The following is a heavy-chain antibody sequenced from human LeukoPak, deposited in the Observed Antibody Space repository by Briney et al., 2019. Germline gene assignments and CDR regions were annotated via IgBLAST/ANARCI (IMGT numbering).Heavy chain of an antibody. J-gene: IGHJ6*02. CDR3: AKDAPRIAAVSYYCYYYGMDV. CDR2: IRYDGSNK. Sequence: GGSLRLSCAASGFTFSSYGMHWVRQAPGKGLEWVAFIRYDGSNKYYADSVKGRFTISRDNSKNTLYLQMNSLRAEDTAVYYCAKDAPRIAAVSYYCYYYGMDVWGQGTTVTVSS. CDR1: GFTFSSYG. D-gene: IGHD6-13*01. V-gene: IGHV3-30*02.